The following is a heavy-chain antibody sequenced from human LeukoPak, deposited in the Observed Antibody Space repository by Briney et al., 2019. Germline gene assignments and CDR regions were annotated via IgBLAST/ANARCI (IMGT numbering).Heavy chain of an antibody. D-gene: IGHD5-18*01. CDR3: ARALRGYSYVLDY. J-gene: IGHJ4*02. CDR2: IYSDRST. CDR1: GFTVSSNY. V-gene: IGHV3-66*01. Sequence: GGSLRLSCAVSGFTVSSNYMSWVRQAPGKGLEWVSVIYSDRSTYYADSVRGRFTISRDNSKNTLFLQMNSLRAEDTAVYYCARALRGYSYVLDYWGQGTLVTVSS.